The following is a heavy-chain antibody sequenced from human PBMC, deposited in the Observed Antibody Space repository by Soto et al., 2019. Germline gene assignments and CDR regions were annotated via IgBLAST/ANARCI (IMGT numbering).Heavy chain of an antibody. Sequence: GGSLRLSYADSGFTFSSYWMSWVRQAPGKGLEWVADIKQDGSEKYYVDSVKGRFTISRDNAKNSLYLQMNSLRADDTAVYYCARVLPGGGYPHDYFDYWGQGTLVTVSS. V-gene: IGHV3-7*01. D-gene: IGHD2-15*01. CDR3: ARVLPGGGYPHDYFDY. CDR2: IKQDGSEK. J-gene: IGHJ4*02. CDR1: GFTFSSYW.